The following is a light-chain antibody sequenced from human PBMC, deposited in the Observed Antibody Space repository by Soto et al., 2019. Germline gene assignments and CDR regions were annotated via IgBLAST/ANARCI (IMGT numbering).Light chain of an antibody. J-gene: IGLJ1*01. Sequence: QSVLTQPPSVSGAPGQRVTISCTGSSSNIGAGYDVHWYQQVPGTAPKLLIYGNNNRPSGVPDRFPGSKSGTSASLAIAGLQAEDEADYYCKYDDSSRLVFGNGTKLTVL. CDR2: GNN. V-gene: IGLV1-40*01. CDR1: SSNIGAGYD. CDR3: KYDDSSRLV.